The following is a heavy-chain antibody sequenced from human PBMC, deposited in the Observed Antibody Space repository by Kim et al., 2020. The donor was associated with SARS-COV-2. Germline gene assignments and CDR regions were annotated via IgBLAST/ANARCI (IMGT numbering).Heavy chain of an antibody. CDR2: ISSSSSYI. CDR1: GFTFSSYS. V-gene: IGHV3-21*01. CDR3: ARDFLSRYYDSSGYPYY. Sequence: GGSLRLSCAASGFTFSSYSMNWVRQAPGKGLEWVSSISSSSSYIYYADSVKGRFTISRDNAKNSLYLQMNSLRAEDTAVYYCARDFLSRYYDSSGYPYYWGQGTLVTVSS. D-gene: IGHD3-22*01. J-gene: IGHJ4*02.